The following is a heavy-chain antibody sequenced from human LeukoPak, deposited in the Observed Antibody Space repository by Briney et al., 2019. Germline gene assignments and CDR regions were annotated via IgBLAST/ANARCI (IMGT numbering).Heavy chain of an antibody. CDR3: AKDHRGTVTSNWFDP. CDR1: GFTVSSNY. V-gene: IGHV3-66*01. CDR2: IYSGGST. J-gene: IGHJ5*02. Sequence: TGGSLRLSCAASGFTVSSNYMSWVRQAPGKGLEWVSVIYSGGSTYYADSVKGRFTISRDNSKNTLYLQMNSLRAEDTAVYYCAKDHRGTVTSNWFDPWGQGTLVTVSS. D-gene: IGHD4-17*01.